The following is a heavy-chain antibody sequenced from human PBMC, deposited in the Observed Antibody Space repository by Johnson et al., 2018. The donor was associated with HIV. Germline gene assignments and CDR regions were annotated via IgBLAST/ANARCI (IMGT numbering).Heavy chain of an antibody. CDR2: ISWNSGRI. J-gene: IGHJ3*02. V-gene: IGHV3-9*01. Sequence: VQLVESGGGLVQPGRSLRLSCAASGFTFDDYAMHWVRQAPGKGLEWVSGISWNSGRIGYADSVKGRFTISRDNAKNSLYLQMNSLRAEDTALYYCAKGTWYYDSSGYSDPAFDIWGQGTMVTVSS. D-gene: IGHD3-22*01. CDR1: GFTFDDYA. CDR3: AKGTWYYDSSGYSDPAFDI.